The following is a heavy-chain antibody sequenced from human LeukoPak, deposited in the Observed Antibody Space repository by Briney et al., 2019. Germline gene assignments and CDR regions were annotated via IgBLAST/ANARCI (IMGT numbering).Heavy chain of an antibody. CDR3: VRGPYYYGSGSLGFVDY. Sequence: GASVKVSCKASGYTFTSYGISWVRQAPGQGLEWMGWISAYNGNTNYAQKLQGRVTMTTDTSTSTAYMELRSLRSDDTAVYYCVRGPYYYGSGSLGFVDYWGQGTLVTVSS. V-gene: IGHV1-18*01. J-gene: IGHJ4*02. D-gene: IGHD3-10*01. CDR2: ISAYNGNT. CDR1: GYTFTSYG.